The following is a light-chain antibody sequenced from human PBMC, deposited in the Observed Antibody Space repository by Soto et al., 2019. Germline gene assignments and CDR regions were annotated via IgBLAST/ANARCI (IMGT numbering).Light chain of an antibody. J-gene: IGKJ2*02. CDR1: QSISTW. CDR3: QQYNTYSRT. V-gene: IGKV1-5*03. Sequence: DIEMTQSPSTLSASVGDRVTITCRASQSISTWLAWYQHKPGKAPKLLIYKASNLEGGVPSRFSGSGSGTEFTLTISSLQPHDFATYYCQQYNTYSRTFGQGTKVETK. CDR2: KAS.